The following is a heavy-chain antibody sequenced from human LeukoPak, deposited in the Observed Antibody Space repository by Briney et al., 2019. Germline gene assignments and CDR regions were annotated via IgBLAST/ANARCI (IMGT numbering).Heavy chain of an antibody. CDR2: ISGSGGST. D-gene: IGHD3-10*01. CDR1: GFTFSSYA. J-gene: IGHJ4*02. V-gene: IGHV3-23*01. CDR3: AKGHSLLYYYGSGSYYRRDHFDY. Sequence: PGGSLRLSCAASGFTFSSYAMSWVRQAPGKGLDWVSAISGSGGSTYYADSVKGRFTISRDNSKNTLYLQMNSLRAEDTAVYYCAKGHSLLYYYGSGSYYRRDHFDYWGQGTLVTVSS.